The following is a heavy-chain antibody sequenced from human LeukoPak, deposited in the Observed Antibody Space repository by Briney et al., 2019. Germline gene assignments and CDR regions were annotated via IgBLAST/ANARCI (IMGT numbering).Heavy chain of an antibody. CDR2: IYHTGNT. J-gene: IGHJ4*02. CDR3: ARTARPYCSSTSCYTEGLFDY. CDR1: GGSISSGAYY. V-gene: IGHV4-30-2*02. D-gene: IGHD2-2*02. Sequence: PSQTLSLTCTVSGGSISSGAYYWSWIRQPPGKGLEWIGYIYHTGNTYYNPSLKSRVTISVDTSKNQFSLKLSSVTAADTAVYYCARTARPYCSSTSCYTEGLFDYWGQGTLVTVSS.